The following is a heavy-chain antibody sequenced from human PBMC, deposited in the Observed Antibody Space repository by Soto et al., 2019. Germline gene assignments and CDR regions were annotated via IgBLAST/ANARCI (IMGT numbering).Heavy chain of an antibody. D-gene: IGHD2-2*01. Sequence: QVHLEDSGGGVVQPGGSLRLSCAGSGFDFSGYTIHWVRQAPGKGLEWVAVISYDGSDKYYADSGKGRFTISRDNANMTLYLQINSLRIEDTAVYYCARVDCITTTCYFSGLDVWCPGTTVTVSS. V-gene: IGHV3-30-3*01. CDR1: GFDFSGYT. J-gene: IGHJ6*02. CDR2: ISYDGSDK. CDR3: ARVDCITTTCYFSGLDV.